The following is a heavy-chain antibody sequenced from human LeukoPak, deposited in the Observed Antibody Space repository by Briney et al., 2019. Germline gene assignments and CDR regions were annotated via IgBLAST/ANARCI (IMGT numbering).Heavy chain of an antibody. V-gene: IGHV3-53*01. CDR2: IYSGGST. CDR1: GFTVSSNY. D-gene: IGHD5-18*01. Sequence: PGGSLRLSCAASGFTVSSNYMSWVRQAPGKGLEWGSVIYSGGSTYYADSVNGRFTISRDNSKNTLYLQMNSLRAEDTAVYYCARDTPGYGFDYWGQGTLVTVSS. CDR3: ARDTPGYGFDY. J-gene: IGHJ4*02.